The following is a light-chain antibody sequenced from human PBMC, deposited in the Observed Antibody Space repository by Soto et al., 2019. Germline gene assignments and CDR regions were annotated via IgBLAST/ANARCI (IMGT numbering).Light chain of an antibody. CDR3: QQYNSYGT. J-gene: IGKJ2*01. Sequence: DIQMTQSPSTLSASVGDRVTITCRASQSIGSSLAWYQQKPGKGPKLLIYDASTLESGVPSRFSGSGFGTEFALTISSLHPDDFATFYCQQYNSYGTFGQGTKLEIK. CDR2: DAS. CDR1: QSIGSS. V-gene: IGKV1-5*01.